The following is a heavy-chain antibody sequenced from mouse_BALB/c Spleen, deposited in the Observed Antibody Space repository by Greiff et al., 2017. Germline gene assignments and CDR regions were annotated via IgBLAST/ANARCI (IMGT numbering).Heavy chain of an antibody. CDR1: GYAISSYW. V-gene: IGHV1-80*01. D-gene: IGHD1-2*01. CDR2: IHPGDGDT. Sequence: VQLQQSGAELVRPGSSVKISCKASGYAISSYWMNWVKQRPGQGLEWIGQIHPGDGDTNYNGKFKGKATLTADKSSSTAYMQLSSLTSEDSAVYFCARWNYGPFAYWGQGTLVTVSA. CDR3: ARWNYGPFAY. J-gene: IGHJ3*01.